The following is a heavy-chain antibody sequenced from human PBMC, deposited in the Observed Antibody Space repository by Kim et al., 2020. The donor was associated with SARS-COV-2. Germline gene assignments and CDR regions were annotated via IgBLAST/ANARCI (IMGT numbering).Heavy chain of an antibody. Sequence: SETLSLTCTVSGGSISSSSYYWGWIRQPPGKGLEWIGSIYYSGSTYYNPSLKSRVTISVDTSKNQFSLKLSSVTAADTAVYYCARGFYGDYDYWGQGTLVTVSS. J-gene: IGHJ4*02. D-gene: IGHD4-17*01. CDR2: IYYSGST. V-gene: IGHV4-39*07. CDR1: GGSISSSSYY. CDR3: ARGFYGDYDY.